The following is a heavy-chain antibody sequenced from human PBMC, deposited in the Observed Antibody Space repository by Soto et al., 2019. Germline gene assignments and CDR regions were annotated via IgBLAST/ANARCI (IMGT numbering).Heavy chain of an antibody. V-gene: IGHV3-11*06. D-gene: IGHD3-9*01. J-gene: IGHJ6*02. CDR1: GFTFSDYY. Sequence: GGSLRLSCAASGFTFSDYYMSWIRQAPGKGLEWVSYISSSSSYTNYADSVKGRFTISRDNAKNSLYLQMNSLRAEDTAVYYCARDNLGYFDWPTVNGMDVWGQGTTVTVSS. CDR3: ARDNLGYFDWPTVNGMDV. CDR2: ISSSSSYT.